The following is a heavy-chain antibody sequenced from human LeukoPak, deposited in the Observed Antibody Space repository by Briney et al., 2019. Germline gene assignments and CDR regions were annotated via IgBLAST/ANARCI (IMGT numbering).Heavy chain of an antibody. CDR2: INPSDGTT. CDR3: ARGPTDMDFDY. CDR1: GYTFTKSDY. J-gene: IGHJ4*02. V-gene: IGHV1-46*01. Sequence: GASVKVSCKSSGYTFTKSDYIHWVRQAPGQGLEWLGIINPSDGTTFYAQKFQGRVTPTRDTSTNTVFMELSSLRSDDTAVFYCARGPTDMDFDYWGQGSLVTVSS.